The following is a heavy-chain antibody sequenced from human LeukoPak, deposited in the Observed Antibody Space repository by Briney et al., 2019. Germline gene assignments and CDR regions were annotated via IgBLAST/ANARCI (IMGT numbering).Heavy chain of an antibody. CDR3: TTTTRPN. CDR2: IKSNTDGGTT. D-gene: IGHD1-1*01. Sequence: GGSLRLSCAGSTFNFTNAWMNWVRQAPGRGQEWVGRIKSNTDGGTTDYAAPVKGRFTISRDDSKNTLYLQMSSLKTEDTAVYYCTTTTRPNWGQGTLVTVSS. CDR1: TFNFTNAW. V-gene: IGHV3-15*01. J-gene: IGHJ4*02.